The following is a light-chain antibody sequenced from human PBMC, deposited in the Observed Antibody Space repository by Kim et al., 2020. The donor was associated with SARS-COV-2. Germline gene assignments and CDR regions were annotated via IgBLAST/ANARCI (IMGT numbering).Light chain of an antibody. CDR2: QNN. V-gene: IGLV3-1*01. CDR1: ELGDKY. CDR3: QAWDSSTYV. J-gene: IGLJ1*01. Sequence: SVFPRQTASITCSGDELGDKYAAWYQQKSGQSPVLVIYQNNKRPSGIPERFSGSNSGNTATLTISGTQAMDEADYYCQAWDSSTYVFGPGTEVTVL.